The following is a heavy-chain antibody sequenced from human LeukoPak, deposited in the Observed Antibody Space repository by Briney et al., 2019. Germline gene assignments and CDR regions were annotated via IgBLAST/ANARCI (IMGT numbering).Heavy chain of an antibody. CDR2: ISYDGSNK. CDR1: GFTFSSYG. CDR3: AKERPSGVFDY. J-gene: IGHJ4*02. V-gene: IGHV3-30*18. Sequence: AGGSLRLSCAASGFTFSSYGMHWVRQAPGKGLEWVAVISYDGSNKYYADSVKGRFTISRDNSKNTLYLQMNSLRAEDTAVYYCAKERPSGVFDYWGQGTLVTVSS. D-gene: IGHD7-27*01.